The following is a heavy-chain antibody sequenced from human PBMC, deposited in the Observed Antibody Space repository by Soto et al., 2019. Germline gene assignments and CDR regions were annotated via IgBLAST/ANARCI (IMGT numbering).Heavy chain of an antibody. Sequence: PGGSLRVSCAASGFTFSGSAMHWVRQASGKGLEWVGRIRSKGNSYATAYAASVKGRFTISRDDSKNTAYLQMNSLKTEDTAVYYCTRLLSDAFDIWGQGTMVT. CDR3: TRLLSDAFDI. J-gene: IGHJ3*02. V-gene: IGHV3-73*01. CDR2: IRSKGNSYAT. CDR1: GFTFSGSA.